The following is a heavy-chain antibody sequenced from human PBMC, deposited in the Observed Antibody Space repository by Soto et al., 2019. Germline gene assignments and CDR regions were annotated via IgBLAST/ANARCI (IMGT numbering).Heavy chain of an antibody. CDR1: GFTFSTSY. CDR2: ITSSGSTT. D-gene: IGHD3-22*01. V-gene: IGHV3-11*01. CDR3: TRAYYYDTSGYYPADY. Sequence: QVQLVESGGGLVKPGGSLRLSCAASGFTFSTSYMNWIRQAPGKGLEWASYITSSGSTTYYADSVKGRFTISRDNAKNSLFLQMSSLRAEDTAIYYCTRAYYYDTSGYYPADYWGQGTLVTDSS. J-gene: IGHJ4*02.